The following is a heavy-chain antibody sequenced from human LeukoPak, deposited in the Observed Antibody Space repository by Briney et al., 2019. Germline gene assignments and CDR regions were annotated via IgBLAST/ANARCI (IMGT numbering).Heavy chain of an antibody. D-gene: IGHD2-15*01. Sequence: GGSLRLSCAASGFSFSDNEMNWVRQAPGKGLEWLSYISNTDNTVYYADSVKGRFTISRDNAKKSLYLQMNSLRAEDTAVYYCARGGGMVVFDYWGQGTLVSVSS. CDR2: ISNTDNTV. J-gene: IGHJ4*02. CDR1: GFSFSDNE. V-gene: IGHV3-48*03. CDR3: ARGGGMVVFDY.